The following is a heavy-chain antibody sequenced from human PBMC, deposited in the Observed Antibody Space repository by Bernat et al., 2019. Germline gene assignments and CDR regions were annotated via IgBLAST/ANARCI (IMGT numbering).Heavy chain of an antibody. CDR3: AKGNNYDILTGHIDY. J-gene: IGHJ4*02. CDR1: GFTFSSYA. Sequence: EVQLLESGGGLVQPGGSLRLSCAASGFTFSSYAMTWVRQAPGKGLEWVSGISGSGGYTYYTDSGKGRFTTSRDNSKNTLYLQMNSLRAEDTAVYYCAKGNNYDILTGHIDYWGQGTLVTVSS. CDR2: ISGSGGYT. D-gene: IGHD3-9*01. V-gene: IGHV3-23*01.